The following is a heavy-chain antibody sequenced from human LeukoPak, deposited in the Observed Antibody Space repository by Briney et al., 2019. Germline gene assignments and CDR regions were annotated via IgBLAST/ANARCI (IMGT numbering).Heavy chain of an antibody. CDR1: GFTFRSYG. Sequence: PGGSLRLSCAASGFTFRSYGMSWVRQTPGKGLEWVSAITGSGAYTNYADSVKGRFTISRDNSKNTIYLQMNSLRAEDTAIYYCAKRSSTASGYFDFWGRGALVTVSS. V-gene: IGHV3-23*01. CDR3: AKRSSTASGYFDF. J-gene: IGHJ4*02. D-gene: IGHD3-22*01. CDR2: ITGSGAYT.